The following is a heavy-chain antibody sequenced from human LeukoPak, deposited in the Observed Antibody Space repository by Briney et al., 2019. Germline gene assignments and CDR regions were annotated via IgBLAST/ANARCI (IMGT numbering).Heavy chain of an antibody. CDR1: GFTFSSYG. CDR2: IRYDGRNK. J-gene: IGHJ4*02. D-gene: IGHD3-22*01. Sequence: GGSLRLSCAASGFTFSSYGMHWVRQAPGKGLEWVAFIRYDGRNKYYADSVKGRFTISRDNSKNTLYLQMNSLRAEDTAVYYCAKGPYYDSSAYFDYWGQGTLVTVSS. CDR3: AKGPYYDSSAYFDY. V-gene: IGHV3-30*02.